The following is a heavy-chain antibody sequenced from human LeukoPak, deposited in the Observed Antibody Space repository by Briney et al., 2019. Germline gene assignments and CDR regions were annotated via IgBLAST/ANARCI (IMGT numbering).Heavy chain of an antibody. Sequence: SETLSLTCAVSGGSISSGGYSWSWIRQPPGKGLEWIGYIYHSGSTYYNPSLKSRVTISVDTSKNQFSLKLSSVTAADTAVYYCARHAAGAGNWFDPWGQGTPVTVSS. CDR1: GGSISSGGYS. CDR3: ARHAAGAGNWFDP. D-gene: IGHD6-13*01. V-gene: IGHV4-30-2*01. J-gene: IGHJ5*02. CDR2: IYHSGST.